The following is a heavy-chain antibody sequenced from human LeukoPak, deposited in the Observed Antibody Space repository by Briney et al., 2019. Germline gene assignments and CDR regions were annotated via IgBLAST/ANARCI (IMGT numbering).Heavy chain of an antibody. D-gene: IGHD3-3*01. V-gene: IGHV3-74*01. CDR1: GFTFSTYW. CDR3: ARVTAWSGYYFLDY. J-gene: IGHJ4*02. CDR2: INSDGSNT. Sequence: GGSLRLSCAASGFTFSTYWMHWVRQAPGKGLVWVSRINSDGSNTNYADSVKGRSTISRDNAKNTLFLQMNSLRAEDTAAYYCARVTAWSGYYFLDYWGQGTLVAVSS.